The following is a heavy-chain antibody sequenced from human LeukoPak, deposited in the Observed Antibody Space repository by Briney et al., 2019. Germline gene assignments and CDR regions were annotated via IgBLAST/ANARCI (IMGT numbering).Heavy chain of an antibody. Sequence: PSETLSLTCTVSGGSINSYYWSWIRQPPGKGLEWIGYIYYSGSTNYNPSLKSRVTISVDTSKNQFSLKLSSVTAADTAVYYCARGREMGYYGSGSYYNRRPLDYWGQGTLVTVSS. D-gene: IGHD3-10*01. CDR3: ARGREMGYYGSGSYYNRRPLDY. V-gene: IGHV4-59*12. CDR1: GGSINSYY. J-gene: IGHJ4*02. CDR2: IYYSGST.